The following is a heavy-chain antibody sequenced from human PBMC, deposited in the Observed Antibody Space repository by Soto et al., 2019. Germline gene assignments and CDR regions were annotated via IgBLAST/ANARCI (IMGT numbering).Heavy chain of an antibody. CDR1: GFTFDDYG. CDR3: AKQQAGDFDY. CDR2: INWNSGRI. Sequence: EVQLVESGGGLVQPGRSLRISCAASGFTFDDYGMHWVRQAPGKGLEWVSGINWNSGRIGYADSVKGRVTISRDNAKNSLYLQMNSLRPEDTALYYCAKQQAGDFDYWGQGTLVTVSS. D-gene: IGHD2-21*01. J-gene: IGHJ4*02. V-gene: IGHV3-9*01.